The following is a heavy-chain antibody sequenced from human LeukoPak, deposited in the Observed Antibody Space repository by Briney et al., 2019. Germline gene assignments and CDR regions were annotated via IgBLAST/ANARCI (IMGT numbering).Heavy chain of an antibody. CDR1: GFTFGSYA. CDR2: ISGSGGST. CDR3: AKGAYDYIEMGYIDY. D-gene: IGHD5-12*01. J-gene: IGHJ4*02. Sequence: PGGSLRLSCAASGFTFGSYAMYWVRQAPGKGLEWVSGISGSGGSTFYADSAKGRFTISRGNSKNTLFLQMNSLRAEDTALYYCAKGAYDYIEMGYIDYWGQGTLVTVSS. V-gene: IGHV3-23*01.